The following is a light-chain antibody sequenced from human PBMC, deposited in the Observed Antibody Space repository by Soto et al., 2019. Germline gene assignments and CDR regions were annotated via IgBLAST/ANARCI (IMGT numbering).Light chain of an antibody. CDR2: GAS. V-gene: IGKV3-20*01. J-gene: IGKJ5*01. Sequence: EIALTQSPGTLSLSPGERATLSCRACQSVTSSHLAWYQQNPGQAPRLLIYGASGRAPGIPDRFSGSGSGTDFTLTISRLEPEDFAVYYCQQYGSSPITFGQGTRLEIK. CDR3: QQYGSSPIT. CDR1: QSVTSSH.